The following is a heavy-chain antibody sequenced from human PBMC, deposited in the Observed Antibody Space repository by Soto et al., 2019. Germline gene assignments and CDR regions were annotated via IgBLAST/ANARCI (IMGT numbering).Heavy chain of an antibody. V-gene: IGHV1-18*01. CDR2: ISAYNGNT. CDR1: GYTFTSYG. Sequence: GASVKVSCKASGYTFTSYGISWVRQAPGQGLEWMGWISAYNGNTNYAQKLQGRVTMTTDTSTSTAYMELRSLRSDDTAVYYCARVGVVPAAPASGDWFDPWGQGTLVTVSS. CDR3: ARVGVVPAAPASGDWFDP. J-gene: IGHJ5*02. D-gene: IGHD2-2*01.